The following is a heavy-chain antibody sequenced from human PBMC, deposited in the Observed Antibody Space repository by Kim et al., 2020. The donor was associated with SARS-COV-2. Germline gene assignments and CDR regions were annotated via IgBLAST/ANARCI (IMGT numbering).Heavy chain of an antibody. Sequence: ASVKVSCKASGYTFTSYDINWVRQATGQGLEWMGWMNPNSGNTGYAQKFQGRVTMTRNTSISTAYMELSSLRSEDTAVYYCASRYYDILTGYHFDYWGQGTLVTVSS. CDR1: GYTFTSYD. CDR2: MNPNSGNT. CDR3: ASRYYDILTGYHFDY. V-gene: IGHV1-8*01. D-gene: IGHD3-9*01. J-gene: IGHJ4*02.